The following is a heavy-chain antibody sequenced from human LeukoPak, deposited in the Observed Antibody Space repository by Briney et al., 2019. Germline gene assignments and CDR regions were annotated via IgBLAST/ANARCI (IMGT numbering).Heavy chain of an antibody. D-gene: IGHD2-2*01. CDR2: INQSGDT. J-gene: IGHJ5*02. V-gene: IGHV4-34*01. CDR3: AREQGLVVVPAAILNWFDP. CDR1: GGSFSDYD. Sequence: SETLSLTCAVYGGSFSDYDWSWIRQPPGKGLEWIGEINQSGDTNCDPSLKSRVTISVDTSKNQFSLKLSSVTAADTAVYYCAREQGLVVVPAAILNWFDPWGQGTLVTVSS.